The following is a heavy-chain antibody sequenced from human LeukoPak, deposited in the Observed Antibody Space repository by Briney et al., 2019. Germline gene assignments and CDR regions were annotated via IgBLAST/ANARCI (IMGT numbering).Heavy chain of an antibody. V-gene: IGHV3-23*01. J-gene: IGHJ4*02. D-gene: IGHD3-3*01. CDR1: GFSFSSYW. CDR2: ITGSGGST. CDR3: ARDERLLSFLK. Sequence: GGSLRLSCEGSGFSFSSYWMTWVRQAPGKGLEWVSGITGSGGSTYYADSVKGRFTISRDNSKNTLYLQMNSLRAEDTAIYYCARDERLLSFLKWGQGTLVTVSS.